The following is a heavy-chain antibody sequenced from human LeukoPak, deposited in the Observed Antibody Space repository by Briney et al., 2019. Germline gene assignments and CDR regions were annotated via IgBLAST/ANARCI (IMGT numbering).Heavy chain of an antibody. CDR1: GGSFSGYY. V-gene: IGHV4-34*01. CDR3: ARGIGYYDFWSGYYRDTASYYFDY. D-gene: IGHD3-3*01. J-gene: IGHJ4*02. Sequence: SETLSLTCAVYGGSFSGYYWSWIRQPPGKGLEWIGEINHSGSTNYNPSLKSRATISVDTSKNQFSLKLSSVTAADTAVYYCARGIGYYDFWSGYYRDTASYYFDYWGQGTLVTVSS. CDR2: INHSGST.